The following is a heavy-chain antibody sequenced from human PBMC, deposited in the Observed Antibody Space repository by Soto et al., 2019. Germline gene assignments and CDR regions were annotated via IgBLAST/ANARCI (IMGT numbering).Heavy chain of an antibody. Sequence: EVQVVESGGGLVKPGGSLKLSCKASGFTFDSYTMNWLRQAPGRGLEWVSSISATTTYKYYADSVKGRFIISRDNARNSLYLQTNSLRAEDTAVYYCARGGTSKSGHLWYFDLWGRGTLVTVSS. J-gene: IGHJ2*01. CDR2: ISATTTYK. V-gene: IGHV3-21*01. D-gene: IGHD1-1*01. CDR1: GFTFDSYT. CDR3: ARGGTSKSGHLWYFDL.